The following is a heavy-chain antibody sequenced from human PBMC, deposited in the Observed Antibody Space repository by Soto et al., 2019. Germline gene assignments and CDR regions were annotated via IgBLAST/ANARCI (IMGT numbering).Heavy chain of an antibody. Sequence: EVQLLESGGGLVQPGGSLRLSCAASGFTFSSYAMRWVRQAPVKGLEWVSAISGSGGSTYYADSVKGRFTISRDNYKTTLCLQMDRLRAEDTAVYYCARRGSGSYYDYWGQGTLVTVSS. J-gene: IGHJ4*02. D-gene: IGHD1-26*01. CDR1: GFTFSSYA. CDR3: ARRGSGSYYDY. CDR2: ISGSGGST. V-gene: IGHV3-23*01.